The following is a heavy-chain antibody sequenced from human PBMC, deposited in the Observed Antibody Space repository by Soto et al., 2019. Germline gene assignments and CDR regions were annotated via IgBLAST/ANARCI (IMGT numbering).Heavy chain of an antibody. J-gene: IGHJ4*02. CDR3: ATLPPRIVVVVLPIPT. CDR2: IYHTGST. V-gene: IGHV4-4*02. D-gene: IGHD2-15*01. Sequence: QVQLQESGPRLVKPSGTLSLTCAVSGASISSTNWWTWVRQPPGKGLEWIGEIYHTGSTKYNPSLKSRVTISLDKSDNRCSLNLSSVTAADTAVYYCATLPPRIVVVVLPIPTWGQGTLVTVSS. CDR1: GASISSTNW.